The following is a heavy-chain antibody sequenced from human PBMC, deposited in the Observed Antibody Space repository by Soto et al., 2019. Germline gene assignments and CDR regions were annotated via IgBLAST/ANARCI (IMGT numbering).Heavy chain of an antibody. J-gene: IGHJ4*02. CDR2: IYYSGST. D-gene: IGHD3-16*02. CDR3: ARSNYVWGSYRYYYFVY. V-gene: IGHV4-61*01. CDR1: GGSVSSGSYY. Sequence: ETLSLTCTVSGGSVSSGSYYWSWIRQPPGKGLEWIGYIYYSGSTNYNPSLKSRVTISVDTSKNQFSLKLSSVTAADTAVYYCARSNYVWGSYRYYYFVYWGQGTLVTVSS.